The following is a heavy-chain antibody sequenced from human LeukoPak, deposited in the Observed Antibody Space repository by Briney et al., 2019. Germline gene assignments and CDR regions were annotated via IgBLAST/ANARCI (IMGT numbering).Heavy chain of an antibody. D-gene: IGHD6-25*01. CDR2: ISSNSSYK. CDR3: ARVGVRYSSAATFDY. Sequence: GGSVTLSCPASGFTFSSYSMNWVRQAPGKGLEWVSSISSNSSYKYYADTVKGRFTICRENAKNLLYLQRNSLRAEGTAVYYWARVGVRYSSAATFDYWGQGTLVTVSS. J-gene: IGHJ4*02. CDR1: GFTFSSYS. V-gene: IGHV3-21*01.